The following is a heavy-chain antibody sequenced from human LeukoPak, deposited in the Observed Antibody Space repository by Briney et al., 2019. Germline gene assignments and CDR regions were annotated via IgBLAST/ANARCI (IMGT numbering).Heavy chain of an antibody. CDR3: AKAEAYYDTCGYFSFDS. D-gene: IGHD3-22*01. CDR2: ISGYGGTT. Sequence: GGSLTLSCAASEFTFSNHAMSWIRQAPGKGLEWVSTISGYGGTTYFADSVKGRFTISRDNSKNTLYLQMNSLTAEDTAVYYCAKAEAYYDTCGYFSFDSWGQGTLVTVSS. V-gene: IGHV3-23*01. J-gene: IGHJ4*02. CDR1: EFTFSNHA.